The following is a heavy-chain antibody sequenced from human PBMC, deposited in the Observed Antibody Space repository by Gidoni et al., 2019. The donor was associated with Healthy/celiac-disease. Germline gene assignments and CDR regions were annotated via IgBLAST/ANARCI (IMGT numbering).Heavy chain of an antibody. Sequence: EVQLVESGGGLVQPGGSLRLSCSASGSTFSSYAMHWVRQAPGKGLEYVSAISSNGGSTYYADSVKGRFTISRDNSKNTLYLQMSSLRAEDTAVYYCVKAYYYDSSGYSDAFDIWGQGTMVTVSS. J-gene: IGHJ3*02. CDR3: VKAYYYDSSGYSDAFDI. CDR2: ISSNGGST. D-gene: IGHD3-22*01. V-gene: IGHV3-64D*08. CDR1: GSTFSSYA.